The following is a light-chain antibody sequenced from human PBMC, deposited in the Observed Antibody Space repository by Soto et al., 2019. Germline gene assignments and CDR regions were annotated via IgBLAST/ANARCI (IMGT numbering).Light chain of an antibody. Sequence: QSVLTQPPSVSGAPGQRVTMSCTGSSSNVGAGYDVHWYQHLPGTAPKLLIYANNNRPSGVPDRFSGSKSGTSASLAISGLHAEDEADYYCQSYDSSLNSRVFGGGTQLTVL. CDR3: QSYDSSLNSRV. J-gene: IGLJ2*01. V-gene: IGLV1-40*01. CDR1: SSNVGAGYD. CDR2: ANN.